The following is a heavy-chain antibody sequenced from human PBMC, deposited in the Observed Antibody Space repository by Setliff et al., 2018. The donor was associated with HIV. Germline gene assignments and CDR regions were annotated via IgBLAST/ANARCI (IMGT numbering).Heavy chain of an antibody. CDR3: ALPYCSGGNCWSSASLPPAGWFDP. Sequence: SVKVSCKASGGTFSSYVISWVRQAPGQGPEWMGGIIPMYGATNYAQKFQGRVTITTDESPSTAYMELSSLRSEDTAVYYCALPYCSGGNCWSSASLPPAGWFDPWGQGTLVTVSS. CDR1: GGTFSSYV. CDR2: IIPMYGAT. J-gene: IGHJ5*02. D-gene: IGHD2-15*01. V-gene: IGHV1-69*05.